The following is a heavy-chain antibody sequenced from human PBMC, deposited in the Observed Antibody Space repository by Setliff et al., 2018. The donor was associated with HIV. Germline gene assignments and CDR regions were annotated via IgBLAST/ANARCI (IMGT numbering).Heavy chain of an antibody. CDR2: IRYDGSKK. V-gene: IGHV3-30*02. CDR1: GFIFSNYG. CDR3: AKDFPPPNGMDV. Sequence: PGGSLRLSCAASGFIFSNYGMHWVRQAPGKGLEWVAFIRYDGSKKYYADSVKGRFTISRDHSGNTVYLQMNSLRTEDTSLYYCAKDFPPPNGMDVWGQGTTVTV. J-gene: IGHJ6*02.